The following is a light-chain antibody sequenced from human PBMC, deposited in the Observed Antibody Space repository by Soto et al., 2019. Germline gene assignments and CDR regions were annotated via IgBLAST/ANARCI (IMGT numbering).Light chain of an antibody. CDR1: QSVTIK. V-gene: IGKV3-11*01. CDR3: QHRSSWPLT. J-gene: IGKJ4*01. Sequence: EVVLTQSPATLSLSPGDRATLSCRASQSVTIKLAWYQQRPGQAPRLLIYDASTRATGIPARFSGSGSGTDFTLSISSLEPEDFAVYFCQHRSSWPLTFGGGTKVEI. CDR2: DAS.